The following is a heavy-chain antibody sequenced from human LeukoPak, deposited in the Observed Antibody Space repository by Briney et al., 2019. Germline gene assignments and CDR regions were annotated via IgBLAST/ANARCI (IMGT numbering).Heavy chain of an antibody. Sequence: SETLSLTCAVCGGSFSGYYWSWIRQPPGKGLEWIGEINHSGSTNYNPSLKSRVTISVDTSKNQFSLKLSSVTAADTAVYYCARVKGQLWGASDYWGQGTLVTVSS. V-gene: IGHV4-34*01. J-gene: IGHJ4*02. CDR2: INHSGST. CDR3: ARVKGQLWGASDY. CDR1: GGSFSGYY. D-gene: IGHD5-18*01.